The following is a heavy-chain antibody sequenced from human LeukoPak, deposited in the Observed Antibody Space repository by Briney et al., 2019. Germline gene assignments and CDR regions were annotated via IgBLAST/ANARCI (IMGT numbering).Heavy chain of an antibody. CDR1: GGSISSNNYY. CDR2: IYYSGSN. V-gene: IGHV4-39*01. Sequence: PSETLSLTCIVSGGSISSNNYYWGWIRQPPGKGLEWIGSIYYSGSNYYNPSLKSRVTISVDTSKNQFSLKLSSVTATDTAVYYCATRIAVAGNYFDYWGQGNLVTVSS. D-gene: IGHD6-19*01. J-gene: IGHJ4*02. CDR3: ATRIAVAGNYFDY.